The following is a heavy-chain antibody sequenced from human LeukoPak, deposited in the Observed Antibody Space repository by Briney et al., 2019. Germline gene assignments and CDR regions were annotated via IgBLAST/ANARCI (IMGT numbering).Heavy chain of an antibody. D-gene: IGHD3-3*02. Sequence: SSETLSLTCTVSGGSISPYYWSWIRQPPGKGLEWIGYIYYSGSTNYNPSLKSRVTISVDTSKNQFSLKLSSVTAADTAVYYCARAFYPGYYSYMAVWGKGTTVTVSS. CDR2: IYYSGST. J-gene: IGHJ6*03. CDR3: ARAFYPGYYSYMAV. V-gene: IGHV4-59*01. CDR1: GGSISPYY.